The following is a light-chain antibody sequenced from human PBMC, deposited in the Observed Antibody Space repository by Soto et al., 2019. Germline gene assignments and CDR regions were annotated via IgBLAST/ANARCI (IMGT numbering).Light chain of an antibody. J-gene: IGKJ5*01. Sequence: EIVLTQSPATLSLSPGERATLSCRASQTVSSYLAWYQQKPGQAPRLLIYDASTRATGIPARFSGSGSGTDFTLTISSLEPEDFAVSYCQQRTNWPQVTFGQGTRLEI. V-gene: IGKV3-11*01. CDR1: QTVSSY. CDR3: QQRTNWPQVT. CDR2: DAS.